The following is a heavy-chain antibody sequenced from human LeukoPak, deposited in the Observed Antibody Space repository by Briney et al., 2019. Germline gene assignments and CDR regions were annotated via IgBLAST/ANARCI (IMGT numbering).Heavy chain of an antibody. V-gene: IGHV3-11*01. CDR3: AKVKGWWPPTSADY. Sequence: GGSLRLSCAASGLTFSDYYMSWIRRAPGKGLEWISYISNSASRIYYADSVKGRFTVSRDNAKNSLYLQMNSLRVEDTAFYYCAKVKGWWPPTSADYWGQGTLVTVSS. CDR2: ISNSASRI. J-gene: IGHJ4*02. D-gene: IGHD2-15*01. CDR1: GLTFSDYY.